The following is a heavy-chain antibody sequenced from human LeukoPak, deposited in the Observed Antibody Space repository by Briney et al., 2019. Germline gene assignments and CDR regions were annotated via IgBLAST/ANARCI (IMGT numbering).Heavy chain of an antibody. CDR2: IYYSGST. J-gene: IGHJ3*02. Sequence: SETLSLTCTVSGVSISSGGYYWSWIRQHPGKGLEWIGYIYYSGSTYYNPSLKSRVTISVDTSKNQFSLKLSSVTAADTAVYYCASLGGKCIVGARGCAFDIWGQGTMVTVSS. D-gene: IGHD1-26*01. CDR3: ASLGGKCIVGARGCAFDI. CDR1: GVSISSGGYY. V-gene: IGHV4-31*03.